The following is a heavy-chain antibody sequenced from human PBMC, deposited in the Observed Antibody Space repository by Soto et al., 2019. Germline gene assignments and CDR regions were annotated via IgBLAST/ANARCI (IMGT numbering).Heavy chain of an antibody. V-gene: IGHV4-31*03. Sequence: PSDTLSLTCTVSGGTISSGGYYWSWIRQHPGKGLEWIGYIYYSGSTYYNPSLKSRVTISVDTSKNQFSLKLSSVTAADTAVYYCARDSITMVRGVIPYYGMDVWGQGTTVTVSS. CDR1: GGTISSGGYY. D-gene: IGHD3-10*01. CDR2: IYYSGST. CDR3: ARDSITMVRGVIPYYGMDV. J-gene: IGHJ6*02.